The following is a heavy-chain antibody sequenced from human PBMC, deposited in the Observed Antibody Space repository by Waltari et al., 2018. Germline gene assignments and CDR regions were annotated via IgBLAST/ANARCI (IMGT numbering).Heavy chain of an antibody. J-gene: IGHJ6*02. CDR3: ARWKSSSWYIGELSYYYYGRDV. CDR2: PAAGWSR. D-gene: IGHD6-13*01. V-gene: IGHV1-69*01. CDR1: GGPFSSYA. Sequence: QVQLVQSGAEVKKPGSSVKVSCKASGGPFSSYAISWVRPAPGHGLGGSGGGPAAGWSRRKDGERGRGGVTRTADEGQRTGDRELGSLRSEDTAVYYCARWKSSSWYIGELSYYYYGRDVWGQGTTVTVSS.